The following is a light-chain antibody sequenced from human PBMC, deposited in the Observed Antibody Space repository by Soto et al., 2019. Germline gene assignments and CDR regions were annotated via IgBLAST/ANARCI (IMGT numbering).Light chain of an antibody. V-gene: IGKV4-1*01. Sequence: DIVMTQSPDSLAVSLGERATINCKSSQSVLYSSNNKNYLXWYQQKPGQPPKLLIYWASTRESGVPDRFSGSGSGTDFTLTISSLQAEDVAVYYCQQYYSTPETFGQGTKLEIK. CDR2: WAS. J-gene: IGKJ2*01. CDR3: QQYYSTPET. CDR1: QSVLYSSNNKNY.